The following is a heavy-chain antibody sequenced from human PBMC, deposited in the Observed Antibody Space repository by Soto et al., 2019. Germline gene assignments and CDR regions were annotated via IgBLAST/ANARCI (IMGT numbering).Heavy chain of an antibody. CDR2: ISYDGSNK. CDR1: GFTFSSYT. D-gene: IGHD5-18*01. CDR3: EREGGYSYGYAYDY. J-gene: IGHJ4*02. Sequence: QVQLVESGGGVVQPGRSLRLSCAASGFTFSSYTMHWVRQAPGKGLEWVAVISYDGSNKYYADSVKGRFTISRDNSKNTLYLQMNSLRAEDTAVYYCEREGGYSYGYAYDYWGQGNLVTVSS. V-gene: IGHV3-30-3*01.